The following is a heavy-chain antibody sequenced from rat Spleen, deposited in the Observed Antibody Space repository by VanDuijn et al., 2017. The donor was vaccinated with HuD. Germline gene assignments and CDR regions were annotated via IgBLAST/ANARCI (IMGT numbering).Heavy chain of an antibody. V-gene: IGHV2-41*01. Sequence: QVQLKESGPGLVQPSQTLSLTCTVAGFSLTNYNVHWVRQPPGKGLEWMGVIWNTGGTRYNSALKSRLSVSKETSKSQVFLKMNSLQTEDTATYYCARDWSYNSGFDYWGQGTLVTVSS. CDR2: IWNTGGT. CDR1: GFSLTNYN. CDR3: ARDWSYNSGFDY. J-gene: IGHJ3*01. D-gene: IGHD4-3*01.